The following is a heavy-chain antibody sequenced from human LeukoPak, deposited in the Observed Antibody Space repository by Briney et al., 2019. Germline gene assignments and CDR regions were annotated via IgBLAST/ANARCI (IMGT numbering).Heavy chain of an antibody. CDR3: ARGKDIVVVPAANEIFDY. CDR1: GGSFSGYH. V-gene: IGHV4-34*01. J-gene: IGHJ4*02. D-gene: IGHD2-2*01. Sequence: SETLSLTCAVYGGSFSGYHWTWIRQSPGKGLEWIGDINPSGSTYYNPSLKSRLTISVDTSKNQFSLKLSSVTAADTAVYYCARGKDIVVVPAANEIFDYWGQGTLVTVSS. CDR2: INPSGST.